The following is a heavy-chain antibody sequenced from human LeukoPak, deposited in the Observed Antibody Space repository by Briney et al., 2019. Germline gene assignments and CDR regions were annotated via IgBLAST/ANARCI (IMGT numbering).Heavy chain of an antibody. D-gene: IGHD6-19*01. J-gene: IGHJ3*02. CDR1: GGSISNYY. CDR2: IYYGGST. CDR3: ARPYASGWYAAFHI. Sequence: PSGTLSLTCTVSGGSISNYYWSWIRQPPRKGLEWIGYIYYGGSTNYNPSLKSRVTISADTSKNQFFLRLTSVTAADTAVYYCARPYASGWYAAFHIWGQGTMVTVSS. V-gene: IGHV4-59*08.